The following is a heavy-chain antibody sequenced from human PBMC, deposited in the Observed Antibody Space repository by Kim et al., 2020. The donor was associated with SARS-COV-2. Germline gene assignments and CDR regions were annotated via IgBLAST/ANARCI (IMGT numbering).Heavy chain of an antibody. Sequence: SETLSLTCAVSAGSISSSNWWSWVRQPPGKGLEWIGEISQSGSTKYSPSLKSRVTIAVDKSKKQFSLKLNSVTAADTAVYYCAGFQIWFGEPQAPRGYFDPWGQGTLVTVSP. D-gene: IGHD3-10*01. J-gene: IGHJ5*02. V-gene: IGHV4-4*02. CDR1: AGSISSSNW. CDR3: AGFQIWFGEPQAPRGYFDP. CDR2: ISQSGST.